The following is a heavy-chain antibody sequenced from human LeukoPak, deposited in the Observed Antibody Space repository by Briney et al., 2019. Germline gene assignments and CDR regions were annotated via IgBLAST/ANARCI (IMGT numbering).Heavy chain of an antibody. Sequence: PSETLSLTCAVSGYSISGGYCWGWIRQPAGKGLEWIGSISHSGSTYYNPYLKSRVTISVDTSKSQVFMKLSCVTSEDTAVYYCARSPDCSCGSSYLTDGKWFDPWGQGTLVTVSS. J-gene: IGHJ5*02. D-gene: IGHD2-15*01. CDR2: ISHSGST. CDR3: ARSPDCSCGSSYLTDGKWFDP. CDR1: GYSISGGYC. V-gene: IGHV4-38-2*01.